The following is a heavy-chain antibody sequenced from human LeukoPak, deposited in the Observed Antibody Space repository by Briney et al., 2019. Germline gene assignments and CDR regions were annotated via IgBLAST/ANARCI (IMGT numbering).Heavy chain of an antibody. D-gene: IGHD2-15*01. CDR1: GFTFRDYA. CDR3: ARHDSCIPY. Sequence: SGGSLRLSCVASGFTFRDYAMSWVRQAPGKGLEWVSGISDSGGSTYYADSVKGRCTIPRDNSKNTLSLQMNNLRAEDTAVHFCARHDSCIPYWGQGTLVTVAS. V-gene: IGHV3-23*01. J-gene: IGHJ4*02. CDR2: ISDSGGST.